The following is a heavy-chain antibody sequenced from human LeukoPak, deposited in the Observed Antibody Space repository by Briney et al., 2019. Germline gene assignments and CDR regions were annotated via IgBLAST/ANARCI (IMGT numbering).Heavy chain of an antibody. V-gene: IGHV4-59*01. CDR1: GGSIVSYY. D-gene: IGHD6-13*01. Sequence: SETLSLICSVSGGSIVSYYGNWIRQPPGKGLEWIGYVYYNGDTAYNPSLKSRITISVDTSKNQFSLKLSSLTAADTAMYYCARGLPGSSWHLGYWGVGTLVTVSS. CDR2: VYYNGDT. CDR3: ARGLPGSSWHLGY. J-gene: IGHJ4*02.